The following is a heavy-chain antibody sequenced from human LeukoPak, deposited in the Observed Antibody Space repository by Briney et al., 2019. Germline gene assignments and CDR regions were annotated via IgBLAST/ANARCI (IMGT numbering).Heavy chain of an antibody. CDR2: ISYDGSNK. D-gene: IGHD5-24*01. CDR1: GFTFSSYG. CDR3: APMDWFDP. V-gene: IGHV3-30*03. Sequence: PGGSLRLSCTASGFTFSSYGMHWVRQAPGKGLEWVAVISYDGSNKYYADSVKGRFTISRDNSKNTLYLQMNSLRAEDTAVYYCAPMDWFDPWGQGTLVTVSS. J-gene: IGHJ5*02.